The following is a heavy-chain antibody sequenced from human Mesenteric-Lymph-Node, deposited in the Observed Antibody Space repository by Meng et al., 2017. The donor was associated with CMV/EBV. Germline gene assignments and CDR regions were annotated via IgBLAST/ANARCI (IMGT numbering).Heavy chain of an antibody. D-gene: IGHD6-6*01. CDR1: GGSVSSGSYY. CDR3: AADSSSDYYGMDV. Sequence: SETLSLTCTVSGGSVSSGSYYWSWIRQPPGKGLEWIGYIYYTGSTNYNPSLKSRVSISVDTSKNQFSLKLTSVTAADTAVYYCAADSSSDYYGMDVWGQGTTVTVSS. J-gene: IGHJ6*02. CDR2: IYYTGST. V-gene: IGHV4-61*01.